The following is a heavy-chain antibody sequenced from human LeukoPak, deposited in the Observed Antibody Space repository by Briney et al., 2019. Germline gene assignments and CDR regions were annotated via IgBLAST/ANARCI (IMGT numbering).Heavy chain of an antibody. V-gene: IGHV4-34*01. CDR3: ARFNLVVQGVLIGGYYFDY. Sequence: SETLSLTCAVYGGSFSGYYWSWIRQPPGKGLEWIGEINHSGSTNYNPSLKSRVTISVDTSKNQFSLKLSSVTAADTAVYYCARFNLVVQGVLIGGYYFDYWGQGTLVTVSS. D-gene: IGHD3-10*01. CDR1: GGSFSGYY. J-gene: IGHJ4*02. CDR2: INHSGST.